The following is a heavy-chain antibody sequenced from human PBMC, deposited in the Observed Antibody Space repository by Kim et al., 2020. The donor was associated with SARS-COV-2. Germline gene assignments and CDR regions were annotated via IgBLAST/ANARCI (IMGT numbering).Heavy chain of an antibody. J-gene: IGHJ4*02. D-gene: IGHD5-12*01. Sequence: YYADSVKGRFTISRDNAKNSLYLQMNSLTAEDTAVYYCARDSGYDYFYDYWGQGTLVTVSS. V-gene: IGHV3-21*01. CDR3: ARDSGYDYFYDY.